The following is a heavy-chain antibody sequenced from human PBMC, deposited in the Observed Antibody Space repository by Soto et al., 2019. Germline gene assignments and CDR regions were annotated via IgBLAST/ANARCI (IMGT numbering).Heavy chain of an antibody. J-gene: IGHJ3*02. Sequence: QVQLVQSGAEVKKPGASVKVSCKASGYIFTNYYIHWVRQAPGQGLEWMGIINPSGGSTRYAQKFQGSTAMAGDTSTRPVYMELTSLRSEDTAFYYCARSGFVSSPFEIWGRGTMVTVSS. CDR1: GYIFTNYY. CDR2: INPSGGST. V-gene: IGHV1-46*01. D-gene: IGHD3-10*01. CDR3: ARSGFVSSPFEI.